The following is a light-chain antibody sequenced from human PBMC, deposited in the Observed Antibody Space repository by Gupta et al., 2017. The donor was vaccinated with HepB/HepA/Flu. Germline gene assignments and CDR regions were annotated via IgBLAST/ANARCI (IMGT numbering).Light chain of an antibody. V-gene: IGKV3-20*01. CDR2: GAS. J-gene: IGKJ1*01. CDR1: QSVGSIY. CDR3: QQYGSSPQWT. Sequence: EIVLTQSPGTLSLSPGERATLSCRASQSVGSIYLAWYQQKPGQAPRLLIYGASSRATGIPDRFSGSGSGTDFTLTISRLEPEDFAVYYCQQYGSSPQWTFGQGTKVEIK.